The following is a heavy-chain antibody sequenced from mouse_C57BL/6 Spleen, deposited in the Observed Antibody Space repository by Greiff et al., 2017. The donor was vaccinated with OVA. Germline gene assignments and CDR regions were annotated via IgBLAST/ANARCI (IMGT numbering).Heavy chain of an antibody. CDR3: ARKYYGGAMDY. CDR2: IDPSDSYT. CDR1: GYTFTSYW. V-gene: IGHV1-50*01. Sequence: VQLQQPGAELVKPGASVKLSCKASGYTFTSYWMQWVKQRPGQGLEWIGEIDPSDSYTNYNQKFKGKATLTVDTSSSTAYMQLSSLTSEDSAVYYCARKYYGGAMDYWGQGTSVTVSS. J-gene: IGHJ4*01. D-gene: IGHD1-1*01.